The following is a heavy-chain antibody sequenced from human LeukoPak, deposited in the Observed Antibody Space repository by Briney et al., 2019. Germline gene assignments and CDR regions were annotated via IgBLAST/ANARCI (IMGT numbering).Heavy chain of an antibody. CDR1: GFTFSSYG. J-gene: IGHJ4*02. V-gene: IGHV3-30*03. Sequence: GRSLRLSCAASGFTFSSYGMHWVRQAPGKGLEWVAVISYDGSNKYYADSVKGRFTISRDNSKNTLYLQMNSLRAEDTAVYYCAIQPGMGGQGTLVTVSS. D-gene: IGHD7-27*01. CDR3: AIQPGM. CDR2: ISYDGSNK.